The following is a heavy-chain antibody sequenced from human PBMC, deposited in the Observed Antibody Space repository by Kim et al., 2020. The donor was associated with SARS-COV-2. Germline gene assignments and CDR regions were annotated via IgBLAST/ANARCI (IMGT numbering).Heavy chain of an antibody. V-gene: IGHV4-4*07. D-gene: IGHD2-2*01. J-gene: IGHJ6*03. CDR3: ARECLERNQLLFYYYYMDV. CDR2: IYTSGST. CDR1: GGSISSYY. Sequence: SETLSLTRTVSGGSISSYYWSWIRQPVGKGLEWIGRIYTSGSTNYNPSLKSRVTMSVDTSKNQFSLKLSSVTAADTAVYYCARECLERNQLLFYYYYMDVWGKGTTVTVSS.